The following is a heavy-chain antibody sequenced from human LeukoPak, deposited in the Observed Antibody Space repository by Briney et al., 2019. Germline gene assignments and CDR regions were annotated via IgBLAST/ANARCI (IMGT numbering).Heavy chain of an antibody. Sequence: GGSLRLSCAASGFTLRSYDMSWGRQAPGKGLEGVAATSGSGVNSYYADSVRGRFTISRDNSQNTLYLQMDSLRAEDTALYYCAKEYSGYDFDYWGQGTLVTVSS. J-gene: IGHJ4*02. CDR1: GFTLRSYD. CDR3: AKEYSGYDFDY. D-gene: IGHD5-12*01. V-gene: IGHV3-23*01. CDR2: TSGSGVNS.